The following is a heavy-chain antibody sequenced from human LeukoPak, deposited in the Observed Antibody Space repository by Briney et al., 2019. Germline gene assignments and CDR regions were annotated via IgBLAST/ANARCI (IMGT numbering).Heavy chain of an antibody. CDR1: GFTFSSYS. CDR2: ISSSSSTT. CDR3: AREGTSRHYYYDSSGYPFDY. V-gene: IGHV3-48*04. Sequence: GGSLRLSCAASGFTFSSYSMNWVRQAPGKGLEWVSYISSSSSTTYYADSVKGRFTISRDNAKDSLYLQMNSLRAEDTAVYYCAREGTSRHYYYDSSGYPFDYWGQGTLVTVSS. D-gene: IGHD3-22*01. J-gene: IGHJ4*02.